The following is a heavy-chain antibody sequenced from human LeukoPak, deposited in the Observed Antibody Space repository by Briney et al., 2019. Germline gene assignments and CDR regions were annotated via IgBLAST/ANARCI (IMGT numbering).Heavy chain of an antibody. V-gene: IGHV3-23*01. J-gene: IGHJ4*02. Sequence: PGGSLRLSCAASGFTFSSYAMSWVRQAPGKGLEWVSAISGSGGSTYYADSVKGRFTISRDNSKNTLYLQMNSLRAEDTAVYYCAKIKITMVRGVSKYFDYWGQGTLVTVSS. CDR1: GFTFSSYA. CDR3: AKIKITMVRGVSKYFDY. CDR2: ISGSGGST. D-gene: IGHD3-10*01.